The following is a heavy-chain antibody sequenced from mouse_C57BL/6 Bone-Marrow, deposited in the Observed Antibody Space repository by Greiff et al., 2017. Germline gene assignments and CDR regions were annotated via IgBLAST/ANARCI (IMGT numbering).Heavy chain of an antibody. J-gene: IGHJ2*01. V-gene: IGHV1-80*01. CDR1: GYAFSSYW. CDR3: ARARPYDYDGRYFDY. CDR2: IYPGNGDT. Sequence: QVQLQQSGAELVKPGASVKISCKASGYAFSSYWMNWVKQRPGKGLEWIGQIYPGNGDTNYNGNFKGKATLTADKSSSTAYMQLSSLTSEDSAGYFCARARPYDYDGRYFDYWGQGTTLTVSS. D-gene: IGHD2-4*01.